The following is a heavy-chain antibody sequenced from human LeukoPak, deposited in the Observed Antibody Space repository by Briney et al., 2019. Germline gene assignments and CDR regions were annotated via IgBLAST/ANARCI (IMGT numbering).Heavy chain of an antibody. CDR3: ARDHGRHGYNKPITNIDY. D-gene: IGHD5-24*01. V-gene: IGHV3-21*01. CDR1: GFTFSTYS. J-gene: IGHJ4*02. Sequence: PGGSLRLSCAASGFTFSTYSMNWVRQAPGKGLEWVASISWSNSHIYYTDSVKGRFTISRDNAKNSLYLQMNSLRAEDTAVYYCARDHGRHGYNKPITNIDYWGQGTLVTVSS. CDR2: ISWSNSHI.